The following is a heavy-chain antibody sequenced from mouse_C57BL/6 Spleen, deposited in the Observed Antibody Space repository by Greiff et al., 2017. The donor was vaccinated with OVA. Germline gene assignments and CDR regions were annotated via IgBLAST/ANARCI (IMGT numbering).Heavy chain of an antibody. Sequence: QVQLQQPGAELVKPGASVKLSCKASGYTFTSYWMQWVKQRPGQGLEWIGEIDPSDSYTNYNQKFKGKATLTVDTSSSTAYMQLSSLTSEDSAVYYCASKRDIYYYGRDYWGQGTTLTVSS. D-gene: IGHD1-1*01. V-gene: IGHV1-50*01. CDR3: ASKRDIYYYGRDY. J-gene: IGHJ2*01. CDR1: GYTFTSYW. CDR2: IDPSDSYT.